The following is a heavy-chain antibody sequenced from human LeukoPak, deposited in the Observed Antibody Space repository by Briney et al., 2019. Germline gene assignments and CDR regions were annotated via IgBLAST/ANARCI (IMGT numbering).Heavy chain of an antibody. V-gene: IGHV1-18*01. CDR3: ARHRLPRVYYDRSGYYHDGFDI. J-gene: IGHJ3*02. D-gene: IGHD3-22*01. CDR2: ISTYNGHT. CDR1: GYTFTSYG. Sequence: ASVKVSCKPSGYTFTSYGINWVRQAPGQGLEWMGWISTYNGHTNYAQTLQGRVTMTTDTSTNPAYMELRSLRSDDTAVYYCARHRLPRVYYDRSGYYHDGFDIWGQGTMVTVSS.